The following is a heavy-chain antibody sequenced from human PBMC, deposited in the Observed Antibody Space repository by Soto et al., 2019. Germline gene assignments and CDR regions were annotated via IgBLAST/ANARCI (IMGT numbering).Heavy chain of an antibody. CDR3: GSVPN. J-gene: IGHJ1*01. CDR2: IIPIFHTT. Sequence: GASVKVSCKASGYTFTSYGISWVRQAPGQGLEWMGGIIPIFHTTNYARKFQGRLTITADESMSTASMELTSLTSADTAVYYCGSVPNWGQGTQVTVSS. CDR1: GYTFTSYG. V-gene: IGHV1-69*13.